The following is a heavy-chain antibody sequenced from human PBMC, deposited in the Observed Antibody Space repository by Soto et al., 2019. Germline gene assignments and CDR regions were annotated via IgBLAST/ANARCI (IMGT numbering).Heavy chain of an antibody. V-gene: IGHV3-66*01. D-gene: IGHD3-10*01. J-gene: IGHJ5*02. CDR3: ARDRLRGFSNWFDP. CDR1: GFTVTSNY. Sequence: EVRLVESGGGLVQPGGSLRLSCAASGFTVTSNYMTWVRQAPGKGLEWVSLIDSGGTTSYADSVKGRFSISRDNSGNTLYLQMNSLRAEDTAVYYCARDRLRGFSNWFDPWGQGTLVAVSS. CDR2: IDSGGTT.